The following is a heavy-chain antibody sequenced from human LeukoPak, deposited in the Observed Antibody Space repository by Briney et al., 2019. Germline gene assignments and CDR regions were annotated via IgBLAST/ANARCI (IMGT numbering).Heavy chain of an antibody. Sequence: PSETLSLTCTVSGGSISSYYWSWIRQPPGKGLEWIGYTHTSGSTNYNPSLKSRVTISADTSKNQFSLKLSSVTAADTAVYYCARHMDYSGSGTYFDYRGQGTLVTVSS. CDR3: ARHMDYSGSGTYFDY. J-gene: IGHJ4*02. CDR2: THTSGST. V-gene: IGHV4-4*09. D-gene: IGHD3-10*01. CDR1: GGSISSYY.